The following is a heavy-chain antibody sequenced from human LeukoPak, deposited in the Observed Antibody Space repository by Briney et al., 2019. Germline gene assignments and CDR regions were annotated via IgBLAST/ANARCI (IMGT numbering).Heavy chain of an antibody. CDR1: GFTFRDYF. D-gene: IGHD2-15*01. CDR2: ISSSGNAV. Sequence: PGGSLRLSCAASGFTFRDYFMTWIRQAPGKGLEWVSYISSSGNAVYHADSVKGRFTISRDNAKNSLYLQLNSLRAEDTAVYYCARFLSDVVVVAAAPVDAFDIWGQGTMVTVSS. CDR3: ARFLSDVVVVAAAPVDAFDI. V-gene: IGHV3-11*04. J-gene: IGHJ3*02.